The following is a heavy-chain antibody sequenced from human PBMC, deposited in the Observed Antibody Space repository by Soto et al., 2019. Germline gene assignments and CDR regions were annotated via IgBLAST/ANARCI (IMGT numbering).Heavy chain of an antibody. J-gene: IGHJ6*02. CDR2: IYPGDSDT. Sequence: GESLKISCKGSGYTFTNYWIGWVRQMPGKGLEWMGIIYPGDSDTKCNPSFQGQVTISADKSITTTYLRWTSLKASDTAIYYCAASIFYYGMDVWGQGTTVTV. V-gene: IGHV5-51*01. CDR1: GYTFTNYW. CDR3: AASIFYYGMDV.